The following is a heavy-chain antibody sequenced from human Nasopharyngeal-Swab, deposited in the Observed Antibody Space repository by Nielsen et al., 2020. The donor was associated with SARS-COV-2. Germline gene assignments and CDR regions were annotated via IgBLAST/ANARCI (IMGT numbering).Heavy chain of an antibody. V-gene: IGHV4-34*01. Sequence: SEPLSLTFAVYGGSLSGYYWSWIRQPPGKGLEWIGENHHSGSTDNNPSPKSRVTISVDTSKNKFSLKLSSVTAADTAVFYCARGPVRYDFWSGYYCGFDYWGQGTLVTVSS. J-gene: IGHJ4*02. CDR1: GGSLSGYY. D-gene: IGHD3-3*01. CDR3: ARGPVRYDFWSGYYCGFDY. CDR2: NHHSGST.